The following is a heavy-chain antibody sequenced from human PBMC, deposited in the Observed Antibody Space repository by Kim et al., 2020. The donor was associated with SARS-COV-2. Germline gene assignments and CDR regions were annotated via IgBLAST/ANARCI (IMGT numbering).Heavy chain of an antibody. CDR2: ISGAGVNT. CDR1: GFTFSTYA. CDR3: AKTDRTPLFGVPNNHYYGMDV. J-gene: IGHJ6*02. D-gene: IGHD3-3*01. Sequence: GGSLRLSCAASGFTFSTYAMNWVRQAPGKGLEWVSPISGAGVNTYYTDSLKGRFTISRDNSRNALYLQMNSLRAEDTAVYYCAKTDRTPLFGVPNNHYYGMDVWGQGTTVTVSS. V-gene: IGHV3-23*01.